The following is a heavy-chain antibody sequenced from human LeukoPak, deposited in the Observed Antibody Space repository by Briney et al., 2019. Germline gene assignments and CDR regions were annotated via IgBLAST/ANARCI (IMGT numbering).Heavy chain of an antibody. D-gene: IGHD5-12*01. J-gene: IGHJ3*02. Sequence: GGSLRLSCAASGFSFSSYAMHWVRQAPGKGLEWVAVISYDGSNKYYADSVKGRFTISRDNSKNTLYLQMNSLRAEDTAVYYCAREIVATINSAFDIWGQGTMVTVSS. CDR3: AREIVATINSAFDI. CDR2: ISYDGSNK. CDR1: GFSFSSYA. V-gene: IGHV3-30-3*01.